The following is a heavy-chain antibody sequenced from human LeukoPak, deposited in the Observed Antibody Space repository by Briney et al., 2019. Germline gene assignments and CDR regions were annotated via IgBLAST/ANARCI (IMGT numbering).Heavy chain of an antibody. V-gene: IGHV4-31*03. CDR1: GASIRNVSYY. Sequence: SETLSLTCTVSGASIRNVSYYWSWIRQHPGKDLECLGYIYYSGSAYYNPPLKSRISMSVDTSKNQFSLKVNSVTAADTAVYFCARVPKGYFDRRGSAPFWYFDLWGRGTLVTVSS. J-gene: IGHJ2*01. CDR3: ARVPKGYFDRRGSAPFWYFDL. D-gene: IGHD3-22*01. CDR2: IYYSGSA.